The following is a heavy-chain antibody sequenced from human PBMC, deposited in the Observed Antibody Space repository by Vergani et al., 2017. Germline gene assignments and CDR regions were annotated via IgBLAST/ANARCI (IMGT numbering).Heavy chain of an antibody. CDR3: AREYSSTSSRAFDF. CDR1: GFDFSSYI. V-gene: IGHV3-48*01. Sequence: QLVESGGGWVQPGGSLRLSCVVSGFDFSSYIMNWVRQAPGKGLEWVSFVSTGTKSQSYAESVKGRFTISRDSAKNSLYLQMDSLRAEDTAVYYCAREYSSTSSRAFDFWGQGTKVTVSS. J-gene: IGHJ3*01. D-gene: IGHD2-2*01. CDR2: VSTGTKSQ.